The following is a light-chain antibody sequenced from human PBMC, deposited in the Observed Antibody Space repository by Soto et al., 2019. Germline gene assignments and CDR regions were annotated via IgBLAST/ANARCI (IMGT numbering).Light chain of an antibody. CDR1: ESIARH. V-gene: IGKV1-39*01. CDR3: KQTYSTLSIT. Sequence: DIQMTQSPSSLSASVGDRVTITCRASESIARHLNWYQQKPGRAPKLLIYAASSLQNGVPSRFRGGGYGTDFTLTISNLQPEDFATYYCKQTYSTLSITFGPGTRLEIK. J-gene: IGKJ5*01. CDR2: AAS.